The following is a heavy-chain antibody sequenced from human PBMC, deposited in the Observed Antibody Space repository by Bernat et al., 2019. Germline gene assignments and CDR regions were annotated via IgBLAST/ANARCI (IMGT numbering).Heavy chain of an antibody. J-gene: IGHJ4*02. Sequence: QVQLVQSGAEVKTPGASVKVSCKASGYTFTAYCIHWVRQATGQGLEWMGWINPNTGGTNFAQNFQGRVTMTTYTPTNTAYMELTSLRPDDTAVYYCARDPSNTSGWYAYFDSWGQGTLVTVSS. D-gene: IGHD6-19*01. CDR1: GYTFTAYC. V-gene: IGHV1-2*02. CDR2: INPNTGGT. CDR3: ARDPSNTSGWYAYFDS.